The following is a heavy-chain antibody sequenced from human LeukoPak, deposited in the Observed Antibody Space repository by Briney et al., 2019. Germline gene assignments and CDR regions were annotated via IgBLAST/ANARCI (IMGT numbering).Heavy chain of an antibody. V-gene: IGHV3-30*18. CDR1: GFTFSSYG. D-gene: IGHD6-13*01. CDR2: ISYDGSNK. J-gene: IGHJ4*02. Sequence: PGGSLRLSCAASGFTFSSYGMHWVRQAPGKGLEWVAVISYDGSNKYYADSVKGRFTVSRDNSKNTLFLQMHSLRPEDTAVYYCVKDPSGAAAAGTFDYWGQGTLVTVSS. CDR3: VKDPSGAAAAGTFDY.